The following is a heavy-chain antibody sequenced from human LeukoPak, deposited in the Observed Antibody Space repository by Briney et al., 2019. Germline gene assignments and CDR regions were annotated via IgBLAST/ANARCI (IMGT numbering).Heavy chain of an antibody. J-gene: IGHJ4*02. CDR2: IYYSGST. CDR3: ARGNEGNFDY. V-gene: IGHV4-59*12. D-gene: IGHD1-1*01. CDR1: GGSISSYY. Sequence: SETLSLTCTVSGGSISSYYWSWIRQPPGKALEWIGYIYYSGSTNYNPSLKSRVTISVDTSKNHFSLKLSSVIAADTAVYYCARGNEGNFDYWGQGTLVTVSS.